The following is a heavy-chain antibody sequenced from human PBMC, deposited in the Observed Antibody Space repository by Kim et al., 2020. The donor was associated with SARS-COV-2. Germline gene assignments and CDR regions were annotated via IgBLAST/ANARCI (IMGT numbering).Heavy chain of an antibody. J-gene: IGHJ6*02. D-gene: IGHD5-18*01. V-gene: IGHV3-30*01. Sequence: RFTITRDNSKNTLYLQMNSLRAEDTAVYYCARTTEPKDTAMVYYYYGMDVWGQGTTVTVSS. CDR3: ARTTEPKDTAMVYYYYGMDV.